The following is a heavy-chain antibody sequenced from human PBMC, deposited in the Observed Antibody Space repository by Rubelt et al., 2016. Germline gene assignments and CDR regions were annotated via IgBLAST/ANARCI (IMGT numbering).Heavy chain of an antibody. CDR1: GYTFTTYG. CDR2: ISAYNGNT. CDR3: AREAYSGRYPLIDY. Sequence: QVQLVQSGAEVKKPGASVKVSCKASGYTFTTYGINWVRQAPGQGLEWMGWISAYNGNTKHAQKLQGRVTRTTDTSTSTAYMELRGLRSDDTAVYYCAREAYSGRYPLIDYWGQGTLVTVSS. D-gene: IGHD1-26*01. V-gene: IGHV1-18*01. J-gene: IGHJ4*02.